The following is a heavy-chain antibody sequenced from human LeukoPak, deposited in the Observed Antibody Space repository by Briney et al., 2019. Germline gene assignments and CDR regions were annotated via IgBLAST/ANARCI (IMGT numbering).Heavy chain of an antibody. V-gene: IGHV3-7*05. CDR3: ARLDRSYGSYFVS. D-gene: IGHD1-26*01. CDR1: RVDFTSSW. J-gene: IGHJ4*02. CDR2: IKQDGGKK. Sequence: PLGSLRLSCEASRVDFTSSWMQWGSQAPGKGLEWVADIKQDGGKKSYLDSVKSRFTNYRDDAKNSLVLQMNSLRVDDTAVYYCARLDRSYGSYFVSWRRGTLLSVSS.